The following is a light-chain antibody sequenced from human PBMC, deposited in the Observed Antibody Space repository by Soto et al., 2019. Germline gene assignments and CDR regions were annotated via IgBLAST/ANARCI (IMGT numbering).Light chain of an antibody. J-gene: IGKJ4*01. CDR1: QSVNDN. Sequence: EIVMTQSPATLSVSPGDRATLSCRASQSVNDNLAWYQHKPGQAPRLLIFGASTRAAGIPARFSGGGFGTEFTLTISSLQSEDFAVYYCQQYDSRPVFDGGTKVEIK. CDR2: GAS. CDR3: QQYDSRPV. V-gene: IGKV3D-15*01.